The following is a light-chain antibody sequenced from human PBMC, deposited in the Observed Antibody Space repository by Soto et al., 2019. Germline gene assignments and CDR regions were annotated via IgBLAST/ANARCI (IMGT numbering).Light chain of an antibody. J-gene: IGKJ3*01. CDR3: QQYNNWPFT. CDR1: PSISSN. Sequence: EIVMPQSPATLSVSPGERATLSCRASPSISSNLAWYQQKPGQAPRLLIYGASTRATGIPATFSGSGSGTEFTLTISSLQSEDFAVYYCQQYNNWPFTFGPGTKVDIK. V-gene: IGKV3-15*01. CDR2: GAS.